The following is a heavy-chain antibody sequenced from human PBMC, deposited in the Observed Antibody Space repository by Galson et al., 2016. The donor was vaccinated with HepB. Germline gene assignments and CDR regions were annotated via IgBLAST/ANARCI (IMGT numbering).Heavy chain of an antibody. CDR1: GFTFSSYS. Sequence: SLRLSCAASGFTFSSYSMHWVRQAPGKSLEWVSTIGTGGATYYPASVKGRFTISRDNAKNSFFLQMHSLPAGDTAVYYCAKRSPVWEALATWGQGTMVTVSP. J-gene: IGHJ3*01. V-gene: IGHV3-13*04. D-gene: IGHD3-16*01. CDR3: AKRSPVWEALAT. CDR2: IGTGGAT.